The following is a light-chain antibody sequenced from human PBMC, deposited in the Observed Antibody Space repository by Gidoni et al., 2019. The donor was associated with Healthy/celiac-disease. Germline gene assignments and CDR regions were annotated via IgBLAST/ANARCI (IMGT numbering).Light chain of an antibody. CDR3: QQRSNWPPT. CDR1: QSVSSY. CDR2: DAS. J-gene: IGKJ4*01. V-gene: IGKV3-11*01. Sequence: IVLTHSTATLSLSPGERATLSCRASQSVSSYLAWYQQKPGQAPRLLIYDASNRATGIPARFSGSGSGTDFTLTISSLEPEDFAVYYCQQRSNWPPTFXGXTKVEIK.